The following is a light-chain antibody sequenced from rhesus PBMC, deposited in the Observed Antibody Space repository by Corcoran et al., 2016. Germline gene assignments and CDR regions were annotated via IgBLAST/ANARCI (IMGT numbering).Light chain of an antibody. CDR1: QGISTY. CDR2: KAS. J-gene: IGKJ2*01. CDR3: LQYKSDPYS. V-gene: IGKV1-43*02. Sequence: DIQMTQSPPSLSASVGDRVTITCRASQGISTYLNWYQQKPGIAPKRRIYKASGLGSGVPSRFSGIGSGTAFTLPISSLQPEDFATYFCLQYKSDPYSFGQGTKVEIK.